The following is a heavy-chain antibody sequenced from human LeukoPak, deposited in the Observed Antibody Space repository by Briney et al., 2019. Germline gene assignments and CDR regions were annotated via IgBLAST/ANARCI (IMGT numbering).Heavy chain of an antibody. CDR2: MNPNSGNT. D-gene: IGHD6-13*01. V-gene: IGHV1-8*01. CDR1: GYTFTSYD. Sequence: ASVKTSCMASGYTFTSYDINWVRQATGQGLEWMGWMNPNSGNTGYAQKFQGRVTMTRNTSISTAYMELSSLRSEDTAVYYCARGRDSSSWYYFDYWGQGTLVTVSS. J-gene: IGHJ4*02. CDR3: ARGRDSSSWYYFDY.